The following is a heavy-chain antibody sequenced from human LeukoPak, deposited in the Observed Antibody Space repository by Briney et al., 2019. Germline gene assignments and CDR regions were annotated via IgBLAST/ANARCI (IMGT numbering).Heavy chain of an antibody. J-gene: IGHJ4*02. CDR1: GGSISRHY. CDR3: ARGKRPEYYYDSSGALDY. V-gene: IGHV4-59*11. Sequence: SETLSLTCTVAGGSISRHYWSWIRQPPGKGLEWIGYIYYSGSTNYNPSLQSRVTISVDTSKNQFSLKLSSVTAADTAVYYCARGKRPEYYYDSSGALDYWGQGTLVTVSS. CDR2: IYYSGST. D-gene: IGHD3-22*01.